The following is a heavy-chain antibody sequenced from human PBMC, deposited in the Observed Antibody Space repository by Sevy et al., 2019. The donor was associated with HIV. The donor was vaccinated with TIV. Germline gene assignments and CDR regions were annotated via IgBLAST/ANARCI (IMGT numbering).Heavy chain of an antibody. D-gene: IGHD3-9*01. Sequence: GGSLRLSCAAAGFTFSSYTMNWVRQAPGKGLEWVASISFSSNYIYYTDSLKGRFTISRDNAKNSLYLQMNSLRAEDTAVYYCAREEGVLRYFDWGQGTLVTVSS. CDR1: GFTFSSYT. V-gene: IGHV3-21*01. CDR2: ISFSSNYI. CDR3: AREEGVLRYFD. J-gene: IGHJ4*02.